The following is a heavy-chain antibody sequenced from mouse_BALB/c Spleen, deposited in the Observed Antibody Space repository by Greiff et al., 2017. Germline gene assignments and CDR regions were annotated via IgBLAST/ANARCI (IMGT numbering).Heavy chain of an antibody. V-gene: IGHV1-77*01. CDR1: GYTFTDYY. CDR3: ARRPYYYGSKGVYFDY. Sequence: VQRVESGAELARPGASVKLSCKASGYTFTDYYINWVKQRTGQGLEWIGEIYPGSGNTYYNEKFKGKATLTADKSSSTAYMQLSSLTSEDSAVYFCARRPYYYGSKGVYFDYWGQGTTLTVSS. J-gene: IGHJ2*01. D-gene: IGHD1-1*01. CDR2: IYPGSGNT.